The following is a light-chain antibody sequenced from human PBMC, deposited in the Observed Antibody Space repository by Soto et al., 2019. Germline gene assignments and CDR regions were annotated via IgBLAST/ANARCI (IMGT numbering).Light chain of an antibody. Sequence: QSALTQPASVSGSPGQSITISCTGTSSDVGGYNYVSWYQQHPGKAPKLMIYDVSNRPSGGSNRFSGSKSGNTASLTISGLQAEDEADYSCSSYTSSSPLVVFGGGPQLTVL. CDR3: SSYTSSSPLVV. J-gene: IGLJ2*01. CDR2: DVS. CDR1: SSDVGGYNY. V-gene: IGLV2-14*01.